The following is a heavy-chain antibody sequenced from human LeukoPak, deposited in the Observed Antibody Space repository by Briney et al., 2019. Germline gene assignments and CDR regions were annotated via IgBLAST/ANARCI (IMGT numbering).Heavy chain of an antibody. J-gene: IGHJ5*02. Sequence: GGPLRLFCAASGFTFSSFGIHWVRQAPGKGLEWVTVISYDGSNKYYADSVKGRFTISRDNSKNSLYLQIDSLRAEDTALYYCPKSSSGGSCYSVGGCWFDPWGQGTLVTVSS. V-gene: IGHV3-30*18. D-gene: IGHD2-15*01. CDR1: GFTFSSFG. CDR3: PKSSSGGSCYSVGGCWFDP. CDR2: ISYDGSNK.